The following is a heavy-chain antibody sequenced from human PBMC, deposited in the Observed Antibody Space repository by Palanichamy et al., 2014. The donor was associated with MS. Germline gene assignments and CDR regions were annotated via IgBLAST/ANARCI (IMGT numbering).Heavy chain of an antibody. Sequence: QLQLQESGPGLVKPSETLSLTCTVSGGSISSSSYYWGWIRQPPGKGLEWIGTIYYSGTTYDNPSLKSRVTMSVDTSKNQFSLKLSSVTAADTAIYYCARLGYCSGGSYSEKRTIDYWGQGTLVTASS. D-gene: IGHD2-15*01. V-gene: IGHV4-39*01. CDR3: ARLGYCSGGSYSEKRTIDY. J-gene: IGHJ4*02. CDR2: IYYSGTT. CDR1: GGSISSSSYY.